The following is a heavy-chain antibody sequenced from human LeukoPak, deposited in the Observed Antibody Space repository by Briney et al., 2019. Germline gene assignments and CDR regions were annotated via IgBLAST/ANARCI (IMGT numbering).Heavy chain of an antibody. Sequence: GASVKVSCKASGGTFSSYAISWVRQAPGQGLEWMGEIIPIFGTANYAQKFQGRVTITADESTSTAYMELSSLRSEDTAVYYGATGGTFNGNYGHHWGQGTLVTVSS. D-gene: IGHD4-17*01. V-gene: IGHV1-69*13. J-gene: IGHJ5*02. CDR1: GGTFSSYA. CDR2: IIPIFGTA. CDR3: ATGGTFNGNYGHH.